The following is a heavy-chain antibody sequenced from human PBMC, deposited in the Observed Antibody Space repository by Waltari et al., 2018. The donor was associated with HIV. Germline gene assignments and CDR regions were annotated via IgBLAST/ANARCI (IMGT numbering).Heavy chain of an antibody. J-gene: IGHJ6*02. CDR2: ISSSTTYK. V-gene: IGHV3-21*02. D-gene: IGHD3-3*01. CDR3: ARDWSAYDEPDYYYAMDV. CDR1: GFTFSTSK. Sequence: EVQLVESGGGLVKPGGSLRLACAASGFTFSTSKLTWVPQAPGKGLEWISSISSSTTYKNYAESVKGRFTISRDNAKKSLYLQMNSLRAEDTAVYYCARDWSAYDEPDYYYAMDVWGQGTTVTVSS.